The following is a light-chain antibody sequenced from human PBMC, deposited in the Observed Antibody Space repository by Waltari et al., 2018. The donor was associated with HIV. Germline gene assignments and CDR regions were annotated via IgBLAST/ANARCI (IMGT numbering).Light chain of an antibody. J-gene: IGLJ3*02. CDR3: GVWDSTLKQWL. V-gene: IGLV1-47*01. CDR1: TSHVETPW. CDR2: RKY. Sequence: QSVLTQPPSASGAPGQTVTISCSGSTSHVETPWVSWYQQLPGTAPKLLIYRKYQRPSGVPDRFSSSKSGASASLIISGLRSEDEADYFCGVWDSTLKQWLFGGRTKLTVL.